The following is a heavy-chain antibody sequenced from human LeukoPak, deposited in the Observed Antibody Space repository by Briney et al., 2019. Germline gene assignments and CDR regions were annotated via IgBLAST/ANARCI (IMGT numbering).Heavy chain of an antibody. D-gene: IGHD3-22*01. J-gene: IGHJ3*02. V-gene: IGHV4-30-2*01. Sequence: SETLSLTCTVSGGSISSGDYYWSWIRQPPGKGLEWIGYIYHSGSTYYNPSLKSRVTISVDRSKNQFSLKLSSVTAADTAVYYCASLYYYDSSGYDAFDIWGQGTMVTVSS. CDR2: IYHSGST. CDR1: GGSISSGDYY. CDR3: ASLYYYDSSGYDAFDI.